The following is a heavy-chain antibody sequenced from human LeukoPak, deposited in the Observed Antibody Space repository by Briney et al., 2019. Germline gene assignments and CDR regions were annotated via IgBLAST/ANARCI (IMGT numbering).Heavy chain of an antibody. D-gene: IGHD1-26*01. V-gene: IGHV3-21*01. CDR2: ISSSSSYI. CDR3: ARTYSGSYLAPDY. CDR1: GFTFSSYS. Sequence: GGSLRISCAASGFTFSSYSMNWVRQAPGKGLEWVSSISSSSSYIYYADSVKGRFTISRDNAKNSLYLQMNSLRAEDAAVYYCARTYSGSYLAPDYWGQGTLVTVSS. J-gene: IGHJ4*02.